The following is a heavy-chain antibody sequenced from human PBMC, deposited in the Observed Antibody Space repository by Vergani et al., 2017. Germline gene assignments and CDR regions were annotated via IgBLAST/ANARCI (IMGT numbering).Heavy chain of an antibody. CDR3: ARAWKHSTRFDY. CDR1: GGSISSYY. D-gene: IGHD2-21*01. J-gene: IGHJ4*02. Sequence: QVQLQESGPGLVKPSETLSLTCTVSGGSISSYYWSWIRQPPGKGLEWIGYIYYSGSTNYNPSLKSRVTISVDTSKNQFSLKLSSVTAADTAVYYCARAWKHSTRFDYWGQGTLVIVSS. CDR2: IYYSGST. V-gene: IGHV4-59*01.